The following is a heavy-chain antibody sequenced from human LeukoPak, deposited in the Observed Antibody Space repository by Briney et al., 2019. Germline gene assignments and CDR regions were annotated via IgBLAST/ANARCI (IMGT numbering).Heavy chain of an antibody. CDR3: ARVYSYGSPYFDY. CDR2: ISSSSSTI. CDR1: GFTFSSYS. V-gene: IGHV3-48*04. J-gene: IGHJ4*02. Sequence: GGSLRLSCAASGFTFSSYSMNWVRQAPGKGLEWVSYISSSSSTIYYAGSVKGRFTISRDNAKNSLYLQMNSLRAEDTAVYYCARVYSYGSPYFDYWGQGTLVTVSS. D-gene: IGHD5-18*01.